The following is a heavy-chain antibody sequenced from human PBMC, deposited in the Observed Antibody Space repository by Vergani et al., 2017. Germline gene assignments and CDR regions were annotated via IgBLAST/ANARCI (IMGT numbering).Heavy chain of an antibody. CDR2: IYYSGST. CDR3: ARDRVGGSWIDY. V-gene: IGHV4-59*01. J-gene: IGHJ4*02. CDR1: GGSISNYY. Sequence: QVQLQESGPGLVKPSETLSLTCTVSGGSISNYYWTWIRQPPGKGLEWIGYIYYSGSTNYKPSLKSRVTISVDTAKNQFSLKLKSVTAADTAVYDCARDRVGGSWIDYWGQGTLVTVSS. D-gene: IGHD6-13*01.